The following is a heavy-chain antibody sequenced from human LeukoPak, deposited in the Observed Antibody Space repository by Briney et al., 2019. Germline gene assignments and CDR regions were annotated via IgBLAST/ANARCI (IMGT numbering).Heavy chain of an antibody. CDR3: ANRHPTDMNHFEY. D-gene: IGHD2-21*02. V-gene: IGHV3-23*01. CDR2: ISDSGDRT. CDR1: GFSFKDYW. J-gene: IGHJ4*02. Sequence: AGGSLRLSCAASGFSFKDYWMSWVRQAPGKGLEWVSVISDSGDRTYYAASVKGRFTISRDNSKNTLYLQMNSLRAEDTAVYYCANRHPTDMNHFEYWGQGTLVTVSS.